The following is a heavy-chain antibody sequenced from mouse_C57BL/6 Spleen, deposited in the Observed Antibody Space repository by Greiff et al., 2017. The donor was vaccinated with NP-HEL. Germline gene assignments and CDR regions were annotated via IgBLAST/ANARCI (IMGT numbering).Heavy chain of an antibody. CDR3: ARFTTTVVPYAMDY. D-gene: IGHD1-1*01. V-gene: IGHV1-81*01. CDR2: IYPRSGNT. Sequence: VQLQQSGAELARPGASVKLSCKASGYTFTSYGISWVKQRTGQGLEWIGEIYPRSGNTYYNEKFKGKATLTADKSSSTAYMELRSLTSEDSAVYFCARFTTTVVPYAMDYWGQGTSVTVSS. J-gene: IGHJ4*01. CDR1: GYTFTSYG.